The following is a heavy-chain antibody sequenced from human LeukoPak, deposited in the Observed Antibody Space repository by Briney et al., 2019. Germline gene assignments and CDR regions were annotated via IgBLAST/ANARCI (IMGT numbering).Heavy chain of an antibody. Sequence: GVSLTLSCAASVHPFDYYDMHWVREATGRGVEWVSLISGDGGSTYYADSVKGRFTISRDNSKNSLYLQMNSLRTEDTALYYCAKDISGTAMVRGVFDYWGQGTLVTVSS. V-gene: IGHV3-43*02. CDR3: AKDISGTAMVRGVFDY. CDR1: VHPFDYYD. CDR2: ISGDGGST. J-gene: IGHJ4*02. D-gene: IGHD5-18*01.